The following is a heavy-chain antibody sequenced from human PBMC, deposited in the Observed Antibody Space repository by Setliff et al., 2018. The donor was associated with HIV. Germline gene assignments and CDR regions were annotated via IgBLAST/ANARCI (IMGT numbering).Heavy chain of an antibody. CDR1: GGSFSGYY. CDR2: ISSDGSNE. Sequence: LSLTCAVYGGSFSGYYWSWVRQAPGKGLEWVAVISSDGSNEYYADSVKGRFTISRDNSKNTLYVQMNSLRAEDTAVYYCARDQLAMVRRNGMDVWGQGTTVTVSS. V-gene: IGHV3-30*03. D-gene: IGHD3-10*01. CDR3: ARDQLAMVRRNGMDV. J-gene: IGHJ6*02.